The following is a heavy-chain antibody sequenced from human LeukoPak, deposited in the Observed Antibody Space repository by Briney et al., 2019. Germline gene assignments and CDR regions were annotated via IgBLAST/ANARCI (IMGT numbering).Heavy chain of an antibody. V-gene: IGHV3-74*01. D-gene: IGHD5-12*01. CDR2: INGNGDST. Sequence: GGSLRLSCAASGFTFNKHWIHWVRQGPGKGLMWVSRINGNGDSTTYADSVKGRFTISRDNAKNTLYLQMNSLRAEDTAVYYCAREPYTVATIGYYYYYGMDVWGQGTTVTVSS. CDR3: AREPYTVATIGYYYYYGMDV. J-gene: IGHJ6*02. CDR1: GFTFNKHW.